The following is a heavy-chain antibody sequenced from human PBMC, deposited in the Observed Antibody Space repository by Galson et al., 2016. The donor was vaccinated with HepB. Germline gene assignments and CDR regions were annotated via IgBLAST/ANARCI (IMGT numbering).Heavy chain of an antibody. J-gene: IGHJ4*02. CDR1: NGSFISSNW. Sequence: LSLTCAVSNGSFISSNWWNWVRQHPAKGLGWIWEIYHSGSTKYNPSLTNRDTISIDKSRNQFSLRLTSVTAADTAVYYCAALVSSWSQLDYWGQGMLVTVSS. D-gene: IGHD6-13*01. CDR3: AALVSSWSQLDY. CDR2: IYHSGST. V-gene: IGHV4-4*02.